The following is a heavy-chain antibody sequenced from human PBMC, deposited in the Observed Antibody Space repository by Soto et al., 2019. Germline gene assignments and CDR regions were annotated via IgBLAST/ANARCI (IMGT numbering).Heavy chain of an antibody. J-gene: IGHJ4*02. CDR3: ARRIQLDD. CDR2: ISSSGST. Sequence: QVQLQESGPGLVKPSETLSLTCTVSGGSISSYYWSWIRQPPGKRLEWIGHISSSGSTSYNHSLKSRVSISMDTSKNQFSLNLGSVTAADSAVYYCARRIQLDDWGQGTLVTVSS. V-gene: IGHV4-59*01. CDR1: GGSISSYY. D-gene: IGHD2-15*01.